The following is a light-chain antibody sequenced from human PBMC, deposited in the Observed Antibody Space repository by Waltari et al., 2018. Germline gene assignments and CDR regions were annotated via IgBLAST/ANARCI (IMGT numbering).Light chain of an antibody. CDR3: MQGIHRLT. J-gene: IGKJ4*01. CDR2: EIS. V-gene: IGKV2-29*02. Sequence: EIMLTQTPLSLSVTPGQPASISCKSNQSLLHNDGKSYLYWYLQRPGQSPQLLISEISSPFAGVPDRFSGSGSGADFTLRISRVEADDVGVYYCMQGIHRLTFGGGTKVEI. CDR1: QSLLHNDGKSY.